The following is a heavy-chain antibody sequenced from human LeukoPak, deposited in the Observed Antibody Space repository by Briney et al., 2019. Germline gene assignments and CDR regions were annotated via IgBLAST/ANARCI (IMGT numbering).Heavy chain of an antibody. Sequence: ASVKVSCKASGYTFTSYYMHWVRQAPGQGLEWMGIVNPSGGSTSYAQKFQGRVTMTRDTSTSTVYMELSSLRSEDTAVYYCARDRLATADSSGSHEVRAFDIWGQGTMVTVSS. D-gene: IGHD3-22*01. J-gene: IGHJ3*02. CDR3: ARDRLATADSSGSHEVRAFDI. V-gene: IGHV1-46*03. CDR1: GYTFTSYY. CDR2: VNPSGGST.